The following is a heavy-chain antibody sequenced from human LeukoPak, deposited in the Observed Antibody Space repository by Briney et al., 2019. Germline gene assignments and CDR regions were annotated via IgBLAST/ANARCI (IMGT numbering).Heavy chain of an antibody. Sequence: ASVKVSCKGSGYTFTGYYMHWVRQAPGQRLEWMGRINPNSGGTNYAQKFQGRVTMTRDTSISTAYLELARLRSDDTAVYYCARDLYGSGIYWGQGTLVTVSS. CDR1: GYTFTGYY. CDR3: ARDLYGSGIY. V-gene: IGHV1-2*06. D-gene: IGHD3-10*01. J-gene: IGHJ4*02. CDR2: INPNSGGT.